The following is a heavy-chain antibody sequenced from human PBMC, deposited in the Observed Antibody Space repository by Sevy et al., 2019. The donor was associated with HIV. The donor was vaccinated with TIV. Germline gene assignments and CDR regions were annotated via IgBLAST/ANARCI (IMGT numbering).Heavy chain of an antibody. CDR3: ARDPGYYDSSGYPVYYFDY. CDR2: IYHSGST. CDR1: GYSISSGYY. J-gene: IGHJ4*02. D-gene: IGHD3-22*01. V-gene: IGHV4-38-2*02. Sequence: SETLSLTCTVSGYSISSGYYWGWIRQPPGRGLEWIGSIYHSGSTYYNPSLKSRATISVDTSKNQFSLKLSSVTAADTAVYYCARDPGYYDSSGYPVYYFDYWGQGTLVTVSS.